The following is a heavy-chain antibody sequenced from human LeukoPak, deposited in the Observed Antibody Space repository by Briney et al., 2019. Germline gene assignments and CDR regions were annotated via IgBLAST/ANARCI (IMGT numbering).Heavy chain of an antibody. V-gene: IGHV3-30-3*01. CDR2: ISHDGSNK. CDR3: ARARSMMDWFDP. J-gene: IGHJ5*02. Sequence: GGSLRLSCAASGFTFSSYAMYWVRQAPGKGLEWVSLISHDGSNKYYADSVKGRFTISRDNAKNSLYLQMNSLRAEDTAVYYCARARSMMDWFDPWGQGTLVTVSS. D-gene: IGHD3-16*01. CDR1: GFTFSSYA.